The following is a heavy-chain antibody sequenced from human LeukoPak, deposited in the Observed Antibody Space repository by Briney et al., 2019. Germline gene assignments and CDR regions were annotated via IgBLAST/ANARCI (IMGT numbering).Heavy chain of an antibody. CDR2: ISGSGGST. CDR1: GFTFSSYA. CDR3: AKDREYYYDSSGYFHFDY. J-gene: IGHJ4*02. Sequence: PGGSLRLSCAASGFTFSSYAMSWVRQAPGKGLEWVSAISGSGGSTYYADSVKGRFTISRDNSKNTLYLQMNGLRAEDTAVYYCAKDREYYYDSSGYFHFDYWDQGTLVTVSS. D-gene: IGHD3-22*01. V-gene: IGHV3-23*01.